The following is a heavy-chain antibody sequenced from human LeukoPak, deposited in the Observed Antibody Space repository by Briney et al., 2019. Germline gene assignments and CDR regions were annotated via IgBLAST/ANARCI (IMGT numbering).Heavy chain of an antibody. Sequence: PSETLSLTCAVYGGTFSGHYWSWIRQPPGKGLEWIGEMNQSGSTNYNQSLKSRVTISVDTSKNQFSLKLTSVTAADTAVYYCARGQEDWEVLQRAVKYDFWGQGTLVTVSS. CDR3: ARGQEDWEVLQRAVKYDF. D-gene: IGHD1-26*01. CDR1: GGTFSGHY. CDR2: MNQSGST. V-gene: IGHV4-34*01. J-gene: IGHJ4*02.